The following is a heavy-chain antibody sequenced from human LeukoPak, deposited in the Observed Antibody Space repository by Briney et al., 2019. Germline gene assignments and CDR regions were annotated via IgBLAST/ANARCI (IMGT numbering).Heavy chain of an antibody. J-gene: IGHJ4*02. D-gene: IGHD2-21*02. V-gene: IGHV3-15*01. Sequence: GGSLRLSCTTSGFTFSHAWMTWVRQAPGEGLEWVGRISTKTDGGTTDYAAPVKGRFTISRDDSKNTLYLQMNSLKTEDTAVYYCIKSSGDWHWGQGTLVTVSS. CDR1: GFTFSHAW. CDR2: ISTKTDGGTT. CDR3: IKSSGDWH.